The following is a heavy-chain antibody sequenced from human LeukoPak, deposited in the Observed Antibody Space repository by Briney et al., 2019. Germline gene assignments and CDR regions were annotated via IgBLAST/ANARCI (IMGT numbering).Heavy chain of an antibody. D-gene: IGHD3-10*01. Sequence: SETLSLTCTVSGGSISSHYWSWIRQPPGKGLEWIGYIYYGGSTNYCPSLKSRVTMSVDTSKNQFSLKLSSVTAADTAVYYCAREVRGYGFDYWGQGTQVTVSS. CDR2: IYYGGST. CDR1: GGSISSHY. V-gene: IGHV4-59*11. J-gene: IGHJ4*02. CDR3: AREVRGYGFDY.